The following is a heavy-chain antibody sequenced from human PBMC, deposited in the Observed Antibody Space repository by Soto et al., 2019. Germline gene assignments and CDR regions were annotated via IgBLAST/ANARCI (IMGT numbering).Heavy chain of an antibody. D-gene: IGHD6-19*01. CDR3: ARHWWSSGSYLVFDS. CDR1: GASTGGYY. Sequence: QVQLQESGPGLLKPSETLSLTCTISGASTGGYYWSWSRQSPGRGLEWIGYVFSSGSTNYSPSLQSRVAISIDPSNRQFFLKLTSVTAADTALYYCARHWWSSGSYLVFDSWGQGTQVTVSS. CDR2: VFSSGST. V-gene: IGHV4-59*08. J-gene: IGHJ4*02.